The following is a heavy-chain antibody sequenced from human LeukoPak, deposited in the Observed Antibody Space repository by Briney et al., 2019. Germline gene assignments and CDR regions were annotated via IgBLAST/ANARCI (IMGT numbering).Heavy chain of an antibody. CDR1: GYIFTDYY. CDR3: ARLATVPG. Sequence: ASVKVSCKASGYIFTDYYLHWVRQAPGQGLEWMGWIHPNSGGANYAQKFQGRVTMTRDTSISTAYMELTSLRSDDTAVYYCARLATVPGWGQGTLVIVSS. CDR2: IHPNSGGA. J-gene: IGHJ1*01. V-gene: IGHV1-2*02. D-gene: IGHD6-19*01.